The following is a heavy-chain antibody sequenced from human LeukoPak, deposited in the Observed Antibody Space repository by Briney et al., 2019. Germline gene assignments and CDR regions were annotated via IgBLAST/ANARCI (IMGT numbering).Heavy chain of an antibody. CDR3: ATMVSVAGDS. CDR2: IKPDGSVT. CDR1: GFSFSTNW. Sequence: PGGSLRLSCAGSGFSFSTNWMSWFRQAPGKGLEWVAHIKPDGSVTYYVDSVKGRFTISRDNAWSSVHLQMYSLRPEDTAIYYCATMVSVAGDSWGQGTLVTVSS. D-gene: IGHD6-19*01. V-gene: IGHV3-7*01. J-gene: IGHJ5*01.